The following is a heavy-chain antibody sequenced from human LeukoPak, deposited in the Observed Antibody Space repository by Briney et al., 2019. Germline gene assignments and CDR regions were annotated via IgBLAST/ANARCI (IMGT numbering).Heavy chain of an antibody. CDR2: IYASGST. CDR3: ARVISSGWYVDI. J-gene: IGHJ3*02. D-gene: IGHD6-19*01. V-gene: IGHV4-4*07. Sequence: PSETLSLTCTVSGGSISSYYWSWVRQPAGKGLEWIGRIYASGSTIYNLSLTSRVTMSVDTSKNQFSLNLSSVTAADTAVYYCARVISSGWYVDIWGQGTMVIVSS. CDR1: GGSISSYY.